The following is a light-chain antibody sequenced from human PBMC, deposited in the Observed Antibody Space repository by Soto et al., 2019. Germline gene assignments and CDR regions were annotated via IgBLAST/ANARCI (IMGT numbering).Light chain of an antibody. Sequence: EIVVTQSPATLSVSPGERATLSCRASQSVNSNFAWYQQKPGQAPRLLIYGASTRATGIPARFSGSGSGTEFTLTISSLQPEDFATYYCQQLSSYPSTLGGGTKVDIK. CDR2: GAS. V-gene: IGKV3-15*01. CDR1: QSVNSN. J-gene: IGKJ4*01. CDR3: QQLSSYPST.